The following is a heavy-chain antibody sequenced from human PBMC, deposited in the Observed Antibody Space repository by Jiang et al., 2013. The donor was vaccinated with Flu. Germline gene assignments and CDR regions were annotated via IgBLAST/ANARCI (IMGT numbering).Heavy chain of an antibody. Sequence: LLKPSETLSLTCTVSGGSISSSSYYWGWIRQPPGKGLEWIGSTYYSGSTYYNPSLKSRVTISVDTSKNQFSLKLSSVTAADTSVYYCAKLTGYYHKGTFDYWGQGTLVTVSS. CDR3: AKLTGYYHKGTFDY. J-gene: IGHJ4*02. CDR2: TYYSGST. V-gene: IGHV4-39*01. CDR1: GGSISSSSYY. D-gene: IGHD3-9*01.